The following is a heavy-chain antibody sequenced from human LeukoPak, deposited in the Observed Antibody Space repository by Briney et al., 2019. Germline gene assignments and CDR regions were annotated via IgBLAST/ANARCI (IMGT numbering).Heavy chain of an antibody. Sequence: QPGGSLRLSCTTSGFTFGDYGMSWVRQAPGKGLEWVGFIRSKTYGGTTECAASVKGRFTISRDDSKSIAYLQMNSLRTEDTAVYYCTGSFGELSFFDYGGQGTLVTVSS. CDR1: GFTFGDYG. J-gene: IGHJ4*02. D-gene: IGHD3-10*01. CDR3: TGSFGELSFFDY. V-gene: IGHV3-49*04. CDR2: IRSKTYGGTT.